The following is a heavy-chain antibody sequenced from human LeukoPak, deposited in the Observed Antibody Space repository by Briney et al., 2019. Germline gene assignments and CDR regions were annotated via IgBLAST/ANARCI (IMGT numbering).Heavy chain of an antibody. CDR1: GFSFSTYA. CDR3: AREMYSSGFFDY. CDR2: ISGSGGRT. J-gene: IGHJ4*02. D-gene: IGHD6-19*01. Sequence: GGSLRLSCAASGFSFSTYAMSWVRQAPGRGLEWVSAISGSGGRTYYADSVKGRFTISRDNSKNTLYLQMSSLRAEETAVYYCAREMYSSGFFDYWGQGTLVTVSS. V-gene: IGHV3-23*01.